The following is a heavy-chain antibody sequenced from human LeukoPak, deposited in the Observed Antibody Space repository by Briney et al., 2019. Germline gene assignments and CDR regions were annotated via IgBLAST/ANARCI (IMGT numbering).Heavy chain of an antibody. V-gene: IGHV4-34*01. J-gene: IGHJ5*02. D-gene: IGHD3-10*01. CDR2: INHSGST. Sequence: SETLSLTCAVYGGSFSGYYWGWIRQPPGKGLEWIGEINHSGSTNYNPSLKSRVTISVDTSKNQFSLKLSSVTAADTAVYYCARKLPXTYXYGSGSHHWFDHWGQGTLVTVSS. CDR1: GGSFSGYY. CDR3: ARKLPXTYXYGSGSHHWFDH.